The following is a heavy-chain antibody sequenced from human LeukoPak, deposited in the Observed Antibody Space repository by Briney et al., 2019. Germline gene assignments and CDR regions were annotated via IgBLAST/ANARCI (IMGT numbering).Heavy chain of an antibody. CDR3: AKDWVRGGNLYFDY. J-gene: IGHJ4*02. Sequence: PGGSLRLSCAASGFTFSSYGMHWVRQAPGKGLEWVTFIRYDGTNTYADSVKGRFTISRDNSKNTLYLQMNSLRAEDTAVYYCAKDWVRGGNLYFDYWGQGTLVTVSS. D-gene: IGHD3-10*01. CDR2: IRYDGTNT. V-gene: IGHV3-30*02. CDR1: GFTFSSYG.